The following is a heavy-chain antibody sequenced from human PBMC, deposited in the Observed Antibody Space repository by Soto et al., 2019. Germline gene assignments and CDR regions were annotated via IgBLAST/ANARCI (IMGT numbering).Heavy chain of an antibody. V-gene: IGHV4-38-2*02. CDR3: ARDTNSLDL. CDR1: SYSISSGFF. J-gene: IGHJ5*02. Sequence: PSETLSLTCVVSSYSISSGFFWAWIRQPPGKGLEWVGSIYHTGDTHYNPSLRSQVSVSVDTSKNHFSLRLTYLTAADTAVYFCARDTNSLDLWGQGILVTVSS. D-gene: IGHD2-8*01. CDR2: IYHTGDT.